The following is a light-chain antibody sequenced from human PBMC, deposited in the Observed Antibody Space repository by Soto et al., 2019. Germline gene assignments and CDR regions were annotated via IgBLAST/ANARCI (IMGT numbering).Light chain of an antibody. CDR1: QGIRND. CDR3: QQSYSTPRT. J-gene: IGKJ1*01. Sequence: DIQMTPSQSSLSASVGDRVNITCRASQGIRNDLSWYQQKPGKAPKRLIYAASSLHSGVPSRFSGSASGTEFTLTISSLQPEDFATYYCQQSYSTPRTFGQGTKVDIK. CDR2: AAS. V-gene: IGKV1-39*01.